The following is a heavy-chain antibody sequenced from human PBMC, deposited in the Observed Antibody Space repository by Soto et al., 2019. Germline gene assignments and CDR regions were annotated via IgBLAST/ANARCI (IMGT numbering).Heavy chain of an antibody. Sequence: GGSLRLSCAASGFTFSSYAMHWVRQAPGKGLEWVAVISYDGSNKYYADSVKGRFTISRDNSKNTLYLQMNSLRAEDTAVYYCARETITLLVYYYYYGMDVWGQGTTVTVSS. CDR1: GFTFSSYA. D-gene: IGHD5-12*01. CDR3: ARETITLLVYYYYYGMDV. J-gene: IGHJ6*02. V-gene: IGHV3-30-3*01. CDR2: ISYDGSNK.